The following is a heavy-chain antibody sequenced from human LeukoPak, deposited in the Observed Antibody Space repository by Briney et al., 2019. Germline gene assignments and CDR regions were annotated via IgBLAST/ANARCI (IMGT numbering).Heavy chain of an antibody. CDR3: ARGRWPLDAFDI. CDR1: GGSISSGGYS. Sequence: SQTLSLTCAVSGGSISSGGYSWSWIRQPPGKGLEWIGYIYYSGSTYYNPSLKSRVTISVDTSKNQFSLKLSSVTAADTAVYYCARGRWPLDAFDIWGQGTMVTVSS. V-gene: IGHV4-30-4*08. J-gene: IGHJ3*02. CDR2: IYYSGST. D-gene: IGHD2-15*01.